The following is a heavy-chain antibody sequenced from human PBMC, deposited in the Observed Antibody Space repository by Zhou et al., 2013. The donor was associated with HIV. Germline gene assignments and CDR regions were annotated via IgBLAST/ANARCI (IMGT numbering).Heavy chain of an antibody. D-gene: IGHD1-26*01. CDR1: GYTFTVYN. Sequence: QVQLVQSGAEVKKPGASVKVSCKASGYTFTVYNLNWVRQAPGQGLEWLGWIIPSSGGTNSAQKFQGRVSMTRDTSNTTAYLELNELKSDDTAVYFCASSRYYFHLPSRGQYDAFDSLGPRDKWSPSLQ. V-gene: IGHV1-2*02. J-gene: IGHJ3*01. CDR2: IIPSSGGT. CDR3: ASSRYYFHLPSRGQYDAFDS.